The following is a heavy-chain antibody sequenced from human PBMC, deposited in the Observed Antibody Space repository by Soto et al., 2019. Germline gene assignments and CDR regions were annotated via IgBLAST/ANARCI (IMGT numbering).Heavy chain of an antibody. Sequence: EVQLVESGGGLVQPGGSLRLSCAASGFTVSSNYMSWVRQAPGKGLEWVSAMKSGGSTYYADSVKGRFTISRDNSKNTLYLQMNSLRAEDTAVYYCSGSYILSDYWGQGTLVTVSS. CDR3: SGSYILSDY. V-gene: IGHV3-66*01. CDR2: MKSGGST. CDR1: GFTVSSNY. J-gene: IGHJ4*02. D-gene: IGHD1-26*01.